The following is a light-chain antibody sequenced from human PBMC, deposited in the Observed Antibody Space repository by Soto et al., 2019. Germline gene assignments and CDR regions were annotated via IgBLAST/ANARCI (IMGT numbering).Light chain of an antibody. V-gene: IGKV1-9*01. Sequence: DIQLTQSPSFLSASVGDRVTITCRASQDISDYLAWYQQRPGKAPKLLIYAASTLQSGVPSRFSGSGSGTEFTLTISSLQPDDFATYYCQQYSNYPSLTFGGGTKVDIK. CDR1: QDISDY. CDR2: AAS. CDR3: QQYSNYPSLT. J-gene: IGKJ4*01.